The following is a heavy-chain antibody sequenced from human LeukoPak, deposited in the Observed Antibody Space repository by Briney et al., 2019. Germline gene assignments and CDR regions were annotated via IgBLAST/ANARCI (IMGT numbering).Heavy chain of an antibody. Sequence: GGSLRLSCAASGFAFSTYWMSWVRQAPGKGLEWVANIRQDGGADYYADSVKGRFTISRDNAKNTLYLQMNSLRAEDTAVYYCARLNSGGSYYFDYWGQGTLVTVSS. V-gene: IGHV3-7*01. CDR3: ARLNSGGSYYFDY. CDR1: GFAFSTYW. D-gene: IGHD1-26*01. CDR2: IRQDGGAD. J-gene: IGHJ4*02.